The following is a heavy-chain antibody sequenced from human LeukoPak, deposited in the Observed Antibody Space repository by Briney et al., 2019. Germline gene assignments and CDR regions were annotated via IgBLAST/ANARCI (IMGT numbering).Heavy chain of an antibody. J-gene: IGHJ4*02. Sequence: PSETLSLTCSVYGGSFSGFYWRWIRQPPAKGLEWIGEINHSGSANYNPSLKSRLTISVDTSKNQFYLKLSSVTAADTAVYYCARGDYCGGDCYSRPDHWGRGTLVTVSS. CDR2: INHSGSA. V-gene: IGHV4-34*01. D-gene: IGHD2-21*02. CDR1: GGSFSGFY. CDR3: ARGDYCGGDCYSRPDH.